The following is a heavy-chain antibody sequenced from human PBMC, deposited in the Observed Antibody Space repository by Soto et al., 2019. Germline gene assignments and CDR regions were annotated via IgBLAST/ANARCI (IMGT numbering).Heavy chain of an antibody. CDR3: ARRYGDYFDY. CDR2: IYYSGST. V-gene: IGHV4-59*08. J-gene: IGHJ4*02. CDR1: GCSISSYY. Sequence: SETLSLTCTVSGCSISSYYWSLIRQPPGKGLEWMGYIYYSGSTNYNPSLKSRVTISVDTSKNQFSLKLSSVTAADTAVYYCARRYGDYFDYWGQGTLVTVSS. D-gene: IGHD4-17*01.